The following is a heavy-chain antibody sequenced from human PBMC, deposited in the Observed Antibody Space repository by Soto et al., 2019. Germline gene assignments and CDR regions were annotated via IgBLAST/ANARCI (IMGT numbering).Heavy chain of an antibody. CDR2: IYSGGST. CDR1: GFTVSSNY. V-gene: IGHV3-53*01. CDR3: ARVTLRSGWFFDY. Sequence: PGGSLRLSCAASGFTVSSNYMSWVRQAPGKGLGWVSVIYSGGSTYYADSVKGRFTISRDNSKNTLYLQMNSLRAEDTAVYYCARVTLRSGWFFDYWGQGXLVTVSS. D-gene: IGHD6-19*01. J-gene: IGHJ4*02.